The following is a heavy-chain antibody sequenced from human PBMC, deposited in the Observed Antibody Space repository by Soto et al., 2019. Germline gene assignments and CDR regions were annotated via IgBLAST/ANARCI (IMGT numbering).Heavy chain of an antibody. V-gene: IGHV3-30*18. Sequence: GGSLRLSCAASGFTFSSYAMHWVRQAPGKGLEWVAVISYDGSKKYYANSVRGRFTISRDDSKNTLLLQLNSLRSEDTAVYYCAKGTDNWNDPPGNYFYYTTDVWGQGTAVTVSS. J-gene: IGHJ6*02. CDR1: GFTFSSYA. CDR3: AKGTDNWNDPPGNYFYYTTDV. CDR2: ISYDGSKK. D-gene: IGHD1-20*01.